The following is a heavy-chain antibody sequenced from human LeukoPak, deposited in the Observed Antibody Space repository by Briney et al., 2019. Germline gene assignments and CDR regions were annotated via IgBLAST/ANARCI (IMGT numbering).Heavy chain of an antibody. V-gene: IGHV4-39*01. J-gene: IGHJ4*02. CDR2: IYYSGST. CDR1: AGSISSSSYS. Sequence: SETLSLTCTVSAGSISSSSYSWGWIRQPPGKGLEWIGSIYYSGSTYYNPSLKSRVTISVDTSKNQFSLKLSSVTAADTAVYYCARPASRYGSGSYYNVVDFDYWGPGTLVTVSS. D-gene: IGHD3-10*01. CDR3: ARPASRYGSGSYYNVVDFDY.